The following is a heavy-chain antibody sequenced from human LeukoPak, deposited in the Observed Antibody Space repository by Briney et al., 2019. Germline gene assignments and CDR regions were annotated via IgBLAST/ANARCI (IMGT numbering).Heavy chain of an antibody. CDR3: ARLRWGSGGSGSFDF. CDR2: ISSTGNT. CDR1: GGSISSISYY. J-gene: IGHJ4*02. D-gene: IGHD6-25*01. Sequence: PSETLSLTCTVSGGSISSISYYWGWIRQSPGKGLEWIGIISSTGNTYYNPSLKSRLTISVDTSKNHFSLNLSSVTAADTAVFYCARLRWGSGGSGSFDFWGQGTLVTVSS. V-gene: IGHV4-39*02.